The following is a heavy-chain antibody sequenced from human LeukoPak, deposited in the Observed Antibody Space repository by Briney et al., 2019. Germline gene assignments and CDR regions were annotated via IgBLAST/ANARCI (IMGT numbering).Heavy chain of an antibody. D-gene: IGHD3-10*01. CDR3: ARGIKVRAWFGESYYYYYVDV. V-gene: IGHV4-39*07. CDR2: IYYSGST. J-gene: IGHJ6*03. CDR1: GDSISSGSYY. Sequence: SETLSLTCTVSGDSISSGSYYWGWIRQPPGKGLEWIGSIYYSGSTYYNPSLKSRVTISVDTSKNQFSLKLSSVTAADTAVYYCARGIKVRAWFGESYYYYYVDVWGKGTTVTVSS.